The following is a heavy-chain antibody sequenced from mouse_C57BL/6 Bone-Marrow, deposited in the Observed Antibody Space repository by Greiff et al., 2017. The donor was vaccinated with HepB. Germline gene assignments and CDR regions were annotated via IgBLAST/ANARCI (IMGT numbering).Heavy chain of an antibody. CDR3: ARREEYYSNYAYAMDY. V-gene: IGHV1-72*01. Sequence: QVQLQQPGAELVRPGSSVKLSCKASGYTFTSYWMHWVKQRPGRGLEWIGRIDPNSGGTKYNEKFKSKATLTVDKPSSTAYMQLSSLTSEDSAVYYCARREEYYSNYAYAMDYWGQGTSVTVSS. D-gene: IGHD2-5*01. CDR2: IDPNSGGT. J-gene: IGHJ4*01. CDR1: GYTFTSYW.